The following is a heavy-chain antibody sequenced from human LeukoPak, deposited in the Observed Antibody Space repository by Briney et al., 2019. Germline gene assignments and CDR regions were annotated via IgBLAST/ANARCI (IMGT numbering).Heavy chain of an antibody. CDR3: ARHDSFIPY. V-gene: IGHV3-23*01. D-gene: IGHD5-18*01. CDR1: GFTFNYYA. Sequence: GGSLRLSCAASGFTFNYYALSWVRQAPGKGLEWVSGISDNEGTTYYTDSVKGRFTISRDNTKNTVYLQMNNLRADDTAVYFCARHDSFIPYWGQGTLVTVSS. CDR2: ISDNEGTT. J-gene: IGHJ4*02.